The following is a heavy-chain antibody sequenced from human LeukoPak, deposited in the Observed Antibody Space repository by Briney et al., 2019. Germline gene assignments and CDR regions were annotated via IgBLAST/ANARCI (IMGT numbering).Heavy chain of an antibody. CDR3: AKVSTATHGAIFNY. J-gene: IGHJ4*02. V-gene: IGHV3-30*18. CDR2: ISYDGSNK. Sequence: GGSLRLFCAASGFTFSSYGMHWVRQAPGKGLEWVAVISYDGSNKYYADSVKGRFTISRDNSKNTLYLQMNSLRAEDTAVYYCAKVSTATHGAIFNYWGQGTLVTVSS. D-gene: IGHD4-17*01. CDR1: GFTFSSYG.